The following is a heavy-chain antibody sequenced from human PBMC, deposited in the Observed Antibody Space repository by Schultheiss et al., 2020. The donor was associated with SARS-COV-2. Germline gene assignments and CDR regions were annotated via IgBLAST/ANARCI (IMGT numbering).Heavy chain of an antibody. J-gene: IGHJ4*02. V-gene: IGHV3-48*01. Sequence: GESLKISCAASGFTFSSSWMHWVCQAPEKGLEWVSFITSTSSTIYYADSVKGRFTISRDNAKNSLYLQMTSLRAEDTAVYYCARDKYGDDGFDFWGQGTLVTVSS. CDR1: GFTFSSSW. CDR3: ARDKYGDDGFDF. CDR2: ITSTSSTI. D-gene: IGHD4-17*01.